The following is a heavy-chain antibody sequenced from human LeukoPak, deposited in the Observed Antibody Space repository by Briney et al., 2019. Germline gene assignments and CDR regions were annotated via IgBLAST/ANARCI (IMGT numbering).Heavy chain of an antibody. V-gene: IGHV3-21*01. Sequence: GGSLRLSCAASGFTFSSYSMNWVRQAPGKGLEWVSSISSSSGYIYYADSVKGRFTISRDNAKNSLYLQMNSLRAEDTAVYYCARSRVGYPNDYWGQGTLVTVSS. J-gene: IGHJ4*02. D-gene: IGHD5-24*01. CDR1: GFTFSSYS. CDR3: ARSRVGYPNDY. CDR2: ISSSSGYI.